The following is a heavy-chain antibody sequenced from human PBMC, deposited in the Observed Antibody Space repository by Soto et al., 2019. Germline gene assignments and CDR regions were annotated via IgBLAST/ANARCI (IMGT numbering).Heavy chain of an antibody. D-gene: IGHD5-12*01. CDR2: ISGSGGST. J-gene: IGHJ4*02. CDR1: GFTFSSYA. Sequence: EVPLLESGGGLVQPGGSLRLSCAASGFTFSSYAMSWVRQAPGKGLEWVSAISGSGGSTYYADSVKGRFTISRDNSKNTLYLQMNSLGAEDTAVYYCAKGARDGYTLWVFDYWGQGTLVTVSS. V-gene: IGHV3-23*01. CDR3: AKGARDGYTLWVFDY.